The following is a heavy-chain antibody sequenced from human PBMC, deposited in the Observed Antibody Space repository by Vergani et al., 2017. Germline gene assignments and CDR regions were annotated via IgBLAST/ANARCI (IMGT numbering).Heavy chain of an antibody. D-gene: IGHD4-11*01. CDR1: GFTFSSYS. Sequence: EVQLVESGGGLVKPRGSLRLSCAASGFTFSSYSMNWVRQAPGKGLEWVSSISSSSSYIYYADSVKGRFTISRDNAKNSLYLQMNSLRAEDTAVYYCASWADYQFDYWGQGTLVTVSA. CDR2: ISSSSSYI. V-gene: IGHV3-21*01. CDR3: ASWADYQFDY. J-gene: IGHJ4*02.